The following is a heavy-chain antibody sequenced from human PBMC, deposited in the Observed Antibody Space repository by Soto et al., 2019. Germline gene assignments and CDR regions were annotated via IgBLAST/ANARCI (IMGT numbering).Heavy chain of an antibody. V-gene: IGHV3-33*01. J-gene: IGHJ4*02. CDR3: ARVYPEDSSSWVGGIDY. D-gene: IGHD6-13*01. CDR2: IWYDGSNK. Sequence: QVQLVESGGGVVQPGRSLRLSCAASGFTFSSYGMHWVRQAPGKGLEWVAVIWYDGSNKYYADSVKGRFTISRDNSKNTLYLQMNSLRAEDTAVYYCARVYPEDSSSWVGGIDYWGQGTLVTVSS. CDR1: GFTFSSYG.